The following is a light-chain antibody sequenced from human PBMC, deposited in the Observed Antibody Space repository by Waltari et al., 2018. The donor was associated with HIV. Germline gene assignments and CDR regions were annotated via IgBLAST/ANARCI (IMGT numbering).Light chain of an antibody. J-gene: IGLJ1*01. CDR2: EVS. Sequence: QYALTQPASVSGSPGQSISISCNGTSSDVGSYNLVSWYQQHPGKAPKLMIYEVSKRPSGVSNRFSGSKSGNTASLTISGLQAEDEADYYCCSYAGSSTFYVFGTGTKVTVL. V-gene: IGLV2-23*02. CDR1: SSDVGSYNL. CDR3: CSYAGSSTFYV.